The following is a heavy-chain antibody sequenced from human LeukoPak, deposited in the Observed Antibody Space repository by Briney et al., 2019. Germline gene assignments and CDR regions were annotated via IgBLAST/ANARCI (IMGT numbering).Heavy chain of an antibody. D-gene: IGHD1-1*01. J-gene: IGHJ1*01. Sequence: GGSLRLSCSASGFTFSSCAIHWVRQAPGKGLEYVSGISSNGGSTYYADSVKGRFTISRDNSKNTVYLQMSSLRAEDTAVYYCVKGGLTLTTIYFHHWGQGTLVTVSS. CDR3: VKGGLTLTTIYFHH. CDR1: GFTFSSCA. CDR2: ISSNGGST. V-gene: IGHV3-64D*09.